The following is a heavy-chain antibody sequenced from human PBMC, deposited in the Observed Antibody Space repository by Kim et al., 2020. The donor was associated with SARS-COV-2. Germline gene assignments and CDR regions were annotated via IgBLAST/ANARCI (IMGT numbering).Heavy chain of an antibody. Sequence: NYHPTLKSRVTISLAPSKNHFSLKLRSVTVADTAVYYCARDLAAGSHFDLWGRGALVTVSS. CDR3: ARDLAAGSHFDL. D-gene: IGHD3-10*01. V-gene: IGHV4-34*01. J-gene: IGHJ2*01.